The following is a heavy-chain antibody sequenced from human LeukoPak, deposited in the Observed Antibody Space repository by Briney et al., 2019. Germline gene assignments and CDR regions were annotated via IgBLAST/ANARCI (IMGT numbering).Heavy chain of an antibody. CDR1: GGSISSSSYY. CDR2: IYYSGST. D-gene: IGHD3-22*01. V-gene: IGHV4-39*07. J-gene: IGHJ3*02. Sequence: SETLSLTCTVSGGSISSSSYYWGWIRQPPGKGLEWIGSIYYSGSTYYNPSLKSRVTISVDTSKNQFSLKLSSVTAADTAVYYCARGWDYYDSGDAFDIWGQGTMVTVSS. CDR3: ARGWDYYDSGDAFDI.